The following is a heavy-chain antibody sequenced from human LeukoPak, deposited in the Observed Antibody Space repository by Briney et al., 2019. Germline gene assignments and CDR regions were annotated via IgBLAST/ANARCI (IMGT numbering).Heavy chain of an antibody. CDR3: ASVAGGQSGNYY. CDR2: INPDGVT. Sequence: GGSLRLSCAASGFTLSTYWMFWVRQAPGKGLVWVSRINPDGVTIYADSVKGRFTISRDNARKTLDLQMNSLRVEDTAVYYCASVAGGQSGNYYWGQGTLVTVSS. V-gene: IGHV3-74*01. D-gene: IGHD1-26*01. CDR1: GFTLSTYW. J-gene: IGHJ4*02.